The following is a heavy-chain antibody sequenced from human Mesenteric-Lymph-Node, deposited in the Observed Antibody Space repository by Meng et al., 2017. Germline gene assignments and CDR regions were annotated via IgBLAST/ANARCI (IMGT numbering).Heavy chain of an antibody. Sequence: GESLKISCAASGFSVSGNYMSWVRQAPGKGLDWVSVIYSDDSTFYADSVKGRFTISRDNSKNTVYLQMDSLRVDDTAVYYCGKVFHLPRSIGWYGVDYWGQGTLVTVSS. V-gene: IGHV3-53*01. CDR2: IYSDDST. D-gene: IGHD6-13*01. CDR3: GKVFHLPRSIGWYGVDY. CDR1: GFSVSGNY. J-gene: IGHJ4*02.